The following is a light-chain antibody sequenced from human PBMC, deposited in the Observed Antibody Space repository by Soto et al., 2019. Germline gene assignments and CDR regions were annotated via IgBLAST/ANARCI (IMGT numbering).Light chain of an antibody. J-gene: IGKJ5*01. CDR2: DAG. Sequence: ETLMTQSPATLSVSPGERVTLSCRASQSVRSNLAWYQHKPGQSPRLLIYDAGTRATGIAVRFSGSGSETEFTLTISSLQSEDFAVYYCQQYNDWPTFGQGTRLEIK. CDR1: QSVRSN. CDR3: QQYNDWPT. V-gene: IGKV3-15*01.